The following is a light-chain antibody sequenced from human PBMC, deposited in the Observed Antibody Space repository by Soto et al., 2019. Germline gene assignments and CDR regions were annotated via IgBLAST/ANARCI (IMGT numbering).Light chain of an antibody. CDR3: QQYDNWPWT. CDR2: GAS. Sequence: EIVMTQSPATLSVSPGGRATLSCRASQSISDTLAWYQQKPGQAPRLLIHGASTRAPGFPARFSGSASGTDFTLTIRSLQSDEFAVYYCQQYDNWPWTFGQGTKV. V-gene: IGKV3-15*01. CDR1: QSISDT. J-gene: IGKJ1*01.